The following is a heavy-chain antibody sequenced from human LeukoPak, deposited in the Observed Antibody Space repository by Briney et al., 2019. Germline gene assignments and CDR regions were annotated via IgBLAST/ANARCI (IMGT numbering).Heavy chain of an antibody. CDR2: FDPEDGET. D-gene: IGHD2-2*01. Sequence: ASVKVSCKVSGYTLTELSMHWVRQAPGKGLEWMGGFDPEDGETIYAQKFQGRVTMTEDTSTDTAYMELSSLRSDDTAVYYCARDIVVVPAAANFDYWGQGTLVTVSS. J-gene: IGHJ4*02. CDR1: GYTLTELS. V-gene: IGHV1-24*01. CDR3: ARDIVVVPAAANFDY.